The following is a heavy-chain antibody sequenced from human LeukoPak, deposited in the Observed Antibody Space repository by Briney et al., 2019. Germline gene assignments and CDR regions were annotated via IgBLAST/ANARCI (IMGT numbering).Heavy chain of an antibody. V-gene: IGHV3-30*18. CDR2: ISYDGSNK. D-gene: IGHD2-2*01. J-gene: IGHJ4*02. Sequence: GRSLRLSCAASGFTFSGYGMHWVRQAPGKGLEWVAVISYDGSNKYYADSVKGLFTISRDNSKNTLYLQMNSLRAEDTAVYYCAKDHDIVVVPAFDYWGQGTLVTVSS. CDR1: GFTFSGYG. CDR3: AKDHDIVVVPAFDY.